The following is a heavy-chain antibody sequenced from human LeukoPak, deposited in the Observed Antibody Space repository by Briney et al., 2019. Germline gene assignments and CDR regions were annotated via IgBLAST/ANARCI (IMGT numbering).Heavy chain of an antibody. J-gene: IGHJ4*02. V-gene: IGHV3-23*03. CDR2: IYIDGTT. CDR1: GGTFSSYA. CDR3: ARGPRYSFY. Sequence: SCKASGGTFSSYAISWVRQAPGKGLEWISVIYIDGTTYYADSVKGRFTISRDQANNTLYLQMNTLRDEDTAVYYCARGPRYSFYWGQGTLVSVSS. D-gene: IGHD6-13*01.